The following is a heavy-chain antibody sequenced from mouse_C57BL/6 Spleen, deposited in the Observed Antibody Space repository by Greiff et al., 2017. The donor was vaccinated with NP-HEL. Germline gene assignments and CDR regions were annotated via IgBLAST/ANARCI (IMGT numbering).Heavy chain of an antibody. V-gene: IGHV5-17*01. Sequence: EVKLMESGGGLVKPGGSLKLSCAASGFTFSDYGMHWVRQAPEKGLEWVAYISSGSSTIYYADTVKGRFTISRDNAKNTLFLQMTSLRSEDTAMYYCARPGYDYGGFAYWGQGTLVTVSA. CDR1: GFTFSDYG. J-gene: IGHJ3*01. D-gene: IGHD2-4*01. CDR2: ISSGSSTI. CDR3: ARPGYDYGGFAY.